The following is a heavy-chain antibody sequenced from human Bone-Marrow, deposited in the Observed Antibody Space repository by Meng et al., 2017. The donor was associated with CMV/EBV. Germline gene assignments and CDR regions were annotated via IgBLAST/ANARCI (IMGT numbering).Heavy chain of an antibody. CDR1: GFTFSGSA. Sequence: GESLKISCAASGFTFSGSAMHWVRQASGKGLEWVGRIRSKANSYATAYAASVKGRFTISRDDSKNTAYLQMNSLKTEDTAVYYCTRHLVMITFGGVLNWFDPWAQGTLVTFSS. J-gene: IGHJ5*02. CDR3: TRHLVMITFGGVLNWFDP. CDR2: IRSKANSYAT. D-gene: IGHD3-16*01. V-gene: IGHV3-73*01.